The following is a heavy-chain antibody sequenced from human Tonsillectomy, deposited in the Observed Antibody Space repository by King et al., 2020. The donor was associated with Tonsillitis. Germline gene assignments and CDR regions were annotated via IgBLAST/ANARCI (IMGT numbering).Heavy chain of an antibody. CDR3: ARGVRKWVITDYPQPLEYFQH. J-gene: IGHJ1*01. Sequence: VQLVQSGAEVKKPGSSVKVSCKASGGTFSSYAISWVRQAPGQGLEWMGGIIPIFGTANYAQKFQGRVTITADESTSTAYMELSSLRSEDTAVYYCARGVRKWVITDYPQPLEYFQHWGQDTLVTVSS. CDR2: IIPIFGTA. CDR1: GGTFSSYA. V-gene: IGHV1-69*01. D-gene: IGHD3-22*01.